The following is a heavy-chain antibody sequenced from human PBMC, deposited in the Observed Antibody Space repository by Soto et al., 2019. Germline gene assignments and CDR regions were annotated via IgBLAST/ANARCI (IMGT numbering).Heavy chain of an antibody. D-gene: IGHD6-13*01. V-gene: IGHV1-69*01. CDR2: IIPIFGTA. CDR1: GGTFRRCA. Sequence: ASVPVSCTFSGGTFRRCAISWGIQAPGQGLEWMGGIIPIFGTANYAQKFQGRVTITADESTSTAYMELSSLRSEDTAVYYCARGRQQLVYSFDPWGRGTLVTGSA. CDR3: ARGRQQLVYSFDP. J-gene: IGHJ5*02.